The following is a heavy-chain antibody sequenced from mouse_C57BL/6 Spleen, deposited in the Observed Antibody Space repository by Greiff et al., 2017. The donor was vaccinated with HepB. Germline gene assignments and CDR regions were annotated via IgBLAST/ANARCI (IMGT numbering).Heavy chain of an antibody. D-gene: IGHD2-3*01. V-gene: IGHV3-6*01. CDR2: ISYDGSN. CDR1: GYSITSGYY. Sequence: EVKLQESGPGLVKPSQSLSLTCSVTGYSITSGYYWNWIRQFPGNKLEWMGYISYDGSNNYNPSLKNRISITRDTSKNQFFLKLNSVTTEDTATYYCARGPLYDGYPFAYWGQGTLVTVSA. J-gene: IGHJ3*01. CDR3: ARGPLYDGYPFAY.